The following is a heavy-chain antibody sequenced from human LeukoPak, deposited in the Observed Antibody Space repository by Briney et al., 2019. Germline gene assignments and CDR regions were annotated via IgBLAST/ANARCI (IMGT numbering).Heavy chain of an antibody. V-gene: IGHV3-48*02. Sequence: PGGSLRLSCTASGFTFSTYSMNWVRQAPGRGLEWVSYISGRSTSSDGGGMQYAESVKGRFTISRDNDKNSLYLRMNSLRDEDTAVYYCARGTVSDSWYIDYWGQGTLVSVSS. CDR3: ARGTVSDSWYIDY. CDR2: ISGRSTSSDGGGM. CDR1: GFTFSTYS. J-gene: IGHJ4*02. D-gene: IGHD6-13*01.